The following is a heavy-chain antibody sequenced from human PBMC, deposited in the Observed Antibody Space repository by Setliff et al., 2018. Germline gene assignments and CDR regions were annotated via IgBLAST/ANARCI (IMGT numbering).Heavy chain of an antibody. Sequence: ASVKVSCKASGYTFTTYYMHWVRQAPGQGLEWMGIINPSGGSTSYAQKYQGRVTITADKSTSTAYMELSRLRSEDTAVYYCAIGTIFGVVSPTPDAFDIWGQGTMVTVSS. CDR1: GYTFTTYY. J-gene: IGHJ3*02. V-gene: IGHV1-46*01. CDR3: AIGTIFGVVSPTPDAFDI. CDR2: INPSGGST. D-gene: IGHD3-3*01.